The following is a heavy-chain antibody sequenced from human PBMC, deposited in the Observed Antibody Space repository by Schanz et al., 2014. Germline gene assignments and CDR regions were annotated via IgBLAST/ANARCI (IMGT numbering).Heavy chain of an antibody. Sequence: EVQLVESGGGVVRPGGSLRLSCAASGFTFDDYAMSWVRQAPGKWLEWVSAMNWSDGSTGYADSVKGRFTISRNNGKISLYLQMNRLRADNTAVYDAARDFPYVSGGDFRRLGYWGQGPLVTVSS. CDR3: ARDFPYVSGGDFRRLGY. J-gene: IGHJ4*02. V-gene: IGHV3-20*01. D-gene: IGHD3-10*01. CDR2: MNWSDGST. CDR1: GFTFDDYA.